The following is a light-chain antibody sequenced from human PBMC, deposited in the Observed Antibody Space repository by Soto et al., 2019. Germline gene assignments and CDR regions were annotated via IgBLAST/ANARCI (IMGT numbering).Light chain of an antibody. CDR3: QQYNSFSPT. V-gene: IGKV1-5*01. CDR2: DAS. Sequence: DIQMTQSPSTLSTSVGDRVTITCRASPSISSWLAWYQQKPGKALRLLIYDASTLESGVPSTFSGSGSGTEFPLTISRMLPDDFATYYCQQYNSFSPTFGQGTKVDIK. CDR1: PSISSW. J-gene: IGKJ1*01.